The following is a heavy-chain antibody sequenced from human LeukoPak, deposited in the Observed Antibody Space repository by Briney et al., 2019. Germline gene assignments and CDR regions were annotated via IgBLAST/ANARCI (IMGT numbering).Heavy chain of an antibody. CDR1: GFTFSDYW. J-gene: IGHJ4*02. CDR2: IRQDGSEK. D-gene: IGHD5-12*01. CDR3: ARWLELMRNFDW. Sequence: GGSLRLSCVVSGFTFSDYWMSWVRQAPGKGLEWVANIRQDGSEKDYVDALKGRFTISRDKANNSLYLQMNSLRAEDTAVYYCARWLELMRNFDWWGQGTLVTVSS. V-gene: IGHV3-7*01.